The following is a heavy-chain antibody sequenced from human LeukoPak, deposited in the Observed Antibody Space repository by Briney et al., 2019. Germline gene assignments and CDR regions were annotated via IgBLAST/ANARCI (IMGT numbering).Heavy chain of an antibody. J-gene: IGHJ4*02. Sequence: QAGGSLRLSCAASGFSFSNYGMHWVRQAPGKGLEWVAVIWVDGSYKYYADSVKGRFTISRDNSENALYLQMNSLRAEDTAVYYCAKPTRGSGSFLIDYWGQGTLVTVSS. V-gene: IGHV3-33*06. CDR1: GFSFSNYG. D-gene: IGHD1-26*01. CDR2: IWVDGSYK. CDR3: AKPTRGSGSFLIDY.